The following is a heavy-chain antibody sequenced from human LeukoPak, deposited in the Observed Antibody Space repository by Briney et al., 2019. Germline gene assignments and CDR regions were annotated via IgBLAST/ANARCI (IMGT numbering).Heavy chain of an antibody. CDR1: GFTVSSNY. J-gene: IGHJ4*02. CDR2: IYSGGYT. V-gene: IGHV3-66*01. D-gene: IGHD5-18*01. Sequence: GGSLRLSCAASGFTVSSNYMSWVRQAPGKGLEWVSVIYSGGYTYYADSVKGRFTISRDNSKNTLYLQMNSLRAEDTAVYYCARYSYTYSDYWGQGTLVTVSS. CDR3: ARYSYTYSDY.